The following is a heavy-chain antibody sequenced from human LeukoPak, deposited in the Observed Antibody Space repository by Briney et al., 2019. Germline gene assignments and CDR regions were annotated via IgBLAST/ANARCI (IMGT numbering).Heavy chain of an antibody. D-gene: IGHD6-19*01. J-gene: IGHJ4*02. CDR3: AKDARRSSGWYFFDH. CDR1: GFTFSSLA. Sequence: QAGGSLRLSCAASGFTFSSLAMGWVRQAPGKGLEWLSVISDSGGTTYYADSVKGRFTMSRDDSRNTLYLQMNSLRVEDTAVYYCAKDARRSSGWYFFDHWGQGTLVTVSS. V-gene: IGHV3-23*01. CDR2: ISDSGGTT.